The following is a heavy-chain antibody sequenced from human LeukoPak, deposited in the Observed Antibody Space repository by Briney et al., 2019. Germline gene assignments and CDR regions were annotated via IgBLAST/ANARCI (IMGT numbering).Heavy chain of an antibody. Sequence: PGGSLRLSGASSGFTFSDYYMSWIRQGPGKGLEWGSYRSSRGSTRYYADAVKGRFTISRDNAKNSLYLQMNSLRAEDTAVYYCARNPAKLYDSSGYYYYYYYTDVWGKGTTVTVSS. V-gene: IGHV3-11*04. CDR3: ARNPAKLYDSSGYYYYYYYTDV. J-gene: IGHJ6*03. CDR2: RSSRGSTR. D-gene: IGHD3-22*01. CDR1: GFTFSDYY.